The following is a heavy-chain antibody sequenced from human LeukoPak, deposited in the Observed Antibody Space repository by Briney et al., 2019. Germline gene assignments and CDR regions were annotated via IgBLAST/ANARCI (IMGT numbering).Heavy chain of an antibody. CDR2: ISYDGSNK. D-gene: IGHD4-17*01. V-gene: IGHV3-30*04. CDR1: GFTFSRFS. CDR3: ARAATVTAESAFGY. J-gene: IGHJ4*02. Sequence: PGGSLRLSCAASGFTFSRFSIHWARQAPGKGLEWVAVISYDGSNKYYADSVKGRFTISRDNSKNTLYLQMNSLRAEDMAVYYCARAATVTAESAFGYWGQGTLVTVSS.